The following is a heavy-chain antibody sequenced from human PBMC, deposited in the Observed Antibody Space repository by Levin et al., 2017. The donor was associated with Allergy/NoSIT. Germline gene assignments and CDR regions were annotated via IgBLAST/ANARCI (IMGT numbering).Heavy chain of an antibody. V-gene: IGHV4-59*01. CDR3: ARDGRRGYDIVTGYTSRYYFDY. CDR1: GGSISSYY. J-gene: IGHJ4*02. CDR2: IYYSGST. Sequence: SETLSLTCTVSGGSISSYYWSWIRQPPGKGLEWIGYIYYSGSTNYNPSLKSRVTISVDTSKNQFSLKLSSVTAADTAVYYCARDGRRGYDIVTGYTSRYYFDYWGQGTLVTVSS. D-gene: IGHD3-9*01.